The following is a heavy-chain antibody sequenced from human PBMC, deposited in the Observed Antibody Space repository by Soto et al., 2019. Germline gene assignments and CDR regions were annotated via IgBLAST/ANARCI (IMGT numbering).Heavy chain of an antibody. J-gene: IGHJ4*02. CDR1: GDSIRSYY. Sequence: TSETLSLTCSVSGDSIRSYYWNWMRQTPGKGLEWIGYFYYSGSTNYNPSLNDRVTISADTPKNQFSLRLTSVTAADTAVYYCARADFWSGFYAFEHWGPGLLVTVSS. CDR2: FYYSGST. V-gene: IGHV4-59*01. D-gene: IGHD3-3*01. CDR3: ARADFWSGFYAFEH.